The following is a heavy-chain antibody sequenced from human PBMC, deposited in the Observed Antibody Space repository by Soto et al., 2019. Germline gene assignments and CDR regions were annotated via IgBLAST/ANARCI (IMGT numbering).Heavy chain of an antibody. D-gene: IGHD2-2*01. J-gene: IGHJ6*02. CDR3: AKGGLVPAAMPVYYGMDV. CDR1: GFTFSSYA. CDR2: ISGSGGST. V-gene: IGHV3-23*01. Sequence: PGGSLRLSCAASGFTFSSYAMSWVRQAPGKGLEWVSAISGSGGSTYYADSVKGRFTISRDNSKNTLYLQMNSLRAEDTAVYYCAKGGLVPAAMPVYYGMDVWGQGTTVTVSS.